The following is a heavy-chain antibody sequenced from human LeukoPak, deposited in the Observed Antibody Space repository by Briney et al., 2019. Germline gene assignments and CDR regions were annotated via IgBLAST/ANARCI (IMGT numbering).Heavy chain of an antibody. CDR1: GFTFSSYA. Sequence: GGSLRLSCAASGFTFSSYAMHWVRQAPGKGLEWVAVISYDGSNKYYADSVKGRFAISRDNSKNTLYLQMNSLRAEDTAVYYCARDLDSSGWYGNFDYWGQGTLVTVSS. V-gene: IGHV3-30*09. CDR3: ARDLDSSGWYGNFDY. CDR2: ISYDGSNK. J-gene: IGHJ4*02. D-gene: IGHD6-19*01.